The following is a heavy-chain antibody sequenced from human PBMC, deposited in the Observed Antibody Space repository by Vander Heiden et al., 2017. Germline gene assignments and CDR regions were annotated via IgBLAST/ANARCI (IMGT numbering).Heavy chain of an antibody. Sequence: EVQLVESGGGLVQPGGSLRLSCAASGFTFSSYDMNWVRQAPGKGLEWVSYISSRGSTIDDADSVKGRFTISRDNAKNSLYLKMNSLRAEDTGVYYGARVRSSSADYWGQGALVTVFS. V-gene: IGHV3-48*03. CDR3: ARVRSSSADY. J-gene: IGHJ4*02. D-gene: IGHD6-6*01. CDR2: ISSRGSTI. CDR1: GFTFSSYD.